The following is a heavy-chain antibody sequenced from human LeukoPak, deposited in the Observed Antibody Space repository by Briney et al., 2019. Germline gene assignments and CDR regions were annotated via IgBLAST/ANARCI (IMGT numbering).Heavy chain of an antibody. Sequence: GASVKVSCKASGYTFTGYYMHWVRQAPGQGLEWMGWINPNSGGTNYAQKFQGRVTMTRDTSISTAYMELSRLRSDDTAVYYCARDLELLPDYYYYYGMDVWGQGTTVTVSS. CDR2: INPNSGGT. D-gene: IGHD2-15*01. CDR1: GYTFTGYY. J-gene: IGHJ6*02. V-gene: IGHV1-2*02. CDR3: ARDLELLPDYYYYYGMDV.